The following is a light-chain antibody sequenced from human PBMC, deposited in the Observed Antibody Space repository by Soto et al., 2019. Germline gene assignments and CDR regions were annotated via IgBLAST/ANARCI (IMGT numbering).Light chain of an antibody. Sequence: EVVFSQSPCTLSLSPGEVATLSCGASEGLTTSYLAWYQQKPGQAPSLLIYGASSRATGIPDRFSGSGSGTEFTLTVDRLEPEDFAVYYCHQYGSSPQTFGRGTKVDIK. CDR2: GAS. V-gene: IGKV3-20*01. J-gene: IGKJ1*01. CDR3: HQYGSSPQT. CDR1: EGLTTSY.